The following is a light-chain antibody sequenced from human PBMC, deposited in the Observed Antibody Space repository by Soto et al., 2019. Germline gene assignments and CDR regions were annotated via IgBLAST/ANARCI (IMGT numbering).Light chain of an antibody. J-gene: IGKJ2*01. CDR2: AAS. V-gene: IGKV1-9*01. CDR3: QQLTTHRFT. Sequence: IQLTQSPSSLSASVGDRVTITCRASQGLNNFLAWYQQKPGKAPQLLIYAASTLQTGVPSRFSGSGSGTDFTLTINSLQPEDSATYYCQQLTTHRFTFGQGTKLEIK. CDR1: QGLNNF.